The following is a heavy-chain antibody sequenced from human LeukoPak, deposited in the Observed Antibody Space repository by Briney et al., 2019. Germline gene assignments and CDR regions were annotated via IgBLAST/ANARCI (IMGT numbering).Heavy chain of an antibody. CDR2: INPNSAGT. V-gene: IGHV1-2*02. J-gene: IGHJ4*02. D-gene: IGHD3-10*01. CDR1: GYTFTGYY. Sequence: ASVTLSCKASGYTFTGYYMHWVRQAPGQWLEWMGWINPNSAGTNSAQMFQGRVTMTRDTPINTAYMELSRLTPDDTAVYYCARGGVITLRDYPDYWGQGTLVTVSS. CDR3: ARGGVITLRDYPDY.